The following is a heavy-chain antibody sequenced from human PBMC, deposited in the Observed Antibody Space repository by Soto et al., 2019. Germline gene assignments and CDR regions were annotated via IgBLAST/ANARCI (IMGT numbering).Heavy chain of an antibody. J-gene: IGHJ6*02. Sequence: QVQLVQSGAEVKKPGSSVKVSCKASGGTFSSYAISWVRQAPGQGLEWMGGIIPIFGTANYAQKFQGRVKITADEYTSAVYMELSSLISGDTDVDSGARAGRADFDWLLSNISYYYYGMDVWGQGTTVTVSS. CDR1: GGTFSSYA. V-gene: IGHV1-69*01. D-gene: IGHD3-9*01. CDR2: IIPIFGTA. CDR3: ARAGRADFDWLLSNISYYYYGMDV.